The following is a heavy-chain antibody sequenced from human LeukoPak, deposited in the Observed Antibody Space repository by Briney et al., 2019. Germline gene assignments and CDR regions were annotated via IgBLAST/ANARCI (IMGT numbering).Heavy chain of an antibody. CDR2: INGNGVT. Sequence: SETLSLTCTVSGGSIGFYFWSWIRQSAGRGLEWIGRINGNGVTNNNPSLKSRLSMSVDTSKNQFSLNLRSVTAADTSVYYCVRDELRTTYRFSWDPWGQGILVTV. J-gene: IGHJ5*02. V-gene: IGHV4-4*07. CDR3: VRDELRTTYRFSWDP. CDR1: GGSIGFYF. D-gene: IGHD3-16*02.